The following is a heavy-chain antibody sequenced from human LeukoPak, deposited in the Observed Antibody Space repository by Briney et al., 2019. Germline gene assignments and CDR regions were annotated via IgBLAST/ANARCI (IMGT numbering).Heavy chain of an antibody. CDR2: MNPNSANT. Sequence: ASVKVSCKASGYTFTSYDINWVRHATGQGLEWMGWMNPNSANTGYAQKFQGRVTITRYTSKSTAYMELSSLRSGDTAVYYCARTLPGGVVDYWGQGTLVTVSS. J-gene: IGHJ4*02. D-gene: IGHD1-14*01. CDR1: GYTFTSYD. CDR3: ARTLPGGVVDY. V-gene: IGHV1-8*03.